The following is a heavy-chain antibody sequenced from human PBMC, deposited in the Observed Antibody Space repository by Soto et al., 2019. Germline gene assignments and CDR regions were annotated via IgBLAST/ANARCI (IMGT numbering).Heavy chain of an antibody. CDR2: ISYDGSNK. CDR1: GFTFSSYA. CDR3: ARARGSYYDY. D-gene: IGHD1-26*01. V-gene: IGHV3-30-3*01. J-gene: IGHJ4*02. Sequence: LRLSCAASGFTFSSYAMHWVREAPGKGLEWVAVISYDGSNKYYADSVKGRFTISRDNSKNTLYLQMNSLRAEDTAVYYCARARGSYYDYWGQGTLVTVSS.